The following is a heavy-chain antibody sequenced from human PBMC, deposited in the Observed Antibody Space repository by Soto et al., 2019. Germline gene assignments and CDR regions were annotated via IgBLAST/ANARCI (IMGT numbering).Heavy chain of an antibody. CDR1: GYTFSTYG. V-gene: IGHV1-18*01. CDR3: ARDWTGAEGFGP. CDR2: IGADNGDT. J-gene: IGHJ5*02. D-gene: IGHD3-16*01. Sequence: QVQLVQSGAEVKKPGASVKVSCKASGYTFSTYGFSWVRQAPGQGLEWMGWIGADNGDTNYAQNFQGRVTMTTDTPTTTSYMELRSLTSDDTAVYFCARDWTGAEGFGPWCQGTLVTVSS.